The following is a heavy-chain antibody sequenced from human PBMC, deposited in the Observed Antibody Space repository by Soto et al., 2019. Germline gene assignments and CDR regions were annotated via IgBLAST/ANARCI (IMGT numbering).Heavy chain of an antibody. CDR3: VRDRDWAFDI. Sequence: GSLRLGCVASGXTVSDYSMNWVRRAPGKGLEGVSYVCTRRKYIYYADSVRGRFTISRDDAKNSLYLKLKSFRDEDTALYYCVRDRDWAFDIWGQGTMATVSS. J-gene: IGHJ3*02. D-gene: IGHD3-9*01. CDR2: VCTRRKYI. CDR1: GXTVSDYS. V-gene: IGHV3-48*02.